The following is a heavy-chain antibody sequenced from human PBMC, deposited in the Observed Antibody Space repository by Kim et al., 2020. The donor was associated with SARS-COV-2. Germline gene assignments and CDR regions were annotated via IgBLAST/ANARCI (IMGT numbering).Heavy chain of an antibody. J-gene: IGHJ6*02. V-gene: IGHV4-59*01. CDR3: AREVDYYGSGSPLYYYGMDV. D-gene: IGHD3-10*01. Sequence: SETLSLTCTVSGGSISSYYWSWIRQPPGKGLEWIGYIYYSGSTNYNPSLKRRVTISVDTSKNQFSLKLSSVTAADTAVYYCAREVDYYGSGSPLYYYGMDVWGQGTTVTVSS. CDR2: IYYSGST. CDR1: GGSISSYY.